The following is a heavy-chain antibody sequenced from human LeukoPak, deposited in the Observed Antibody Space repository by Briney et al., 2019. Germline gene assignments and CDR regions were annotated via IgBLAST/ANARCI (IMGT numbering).Heavy chain of an antibody. Sequence: SETLSLTCTVSGGSISSGDYYWSWIRQPPGKGLEWIAYMYYSGSTYYNPSLKSRVTMSADTSKNQLSLKLSSVTAADTAVYYCTRPYYYGSRIDPWGQGILVTVSS. J-gene: IGHJ5*02. CDR3: TRPYYYGSRIDP. D-gene: IGHD3-22*01. CDR2: MYYSGST. CDR1: GGSISSGDYY. V-gene: IGHV4-30-4*01.